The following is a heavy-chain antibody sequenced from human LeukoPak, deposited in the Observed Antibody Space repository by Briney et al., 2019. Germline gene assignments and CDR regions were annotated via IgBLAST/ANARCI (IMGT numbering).Heavy chain of an antibody. V-gene: IGHV3-53*01. CDR3: SKDEVTSGGGLAS. CDR2: MYTGGTT. CDR1: GFSVIGTH. D-gene: IGHD2-21*02. J-gene: IGHJ5*01. Sequence: GGSLRLSCAASGFSVIGTHMSWVRQAPGKGLEWVSAMYTGGTTYYADSVTGRFTVSRDTSRNTLFLHMDSLRAEDTAVYYCSKDEVTSGGGLASWGQGTLVIVSS.